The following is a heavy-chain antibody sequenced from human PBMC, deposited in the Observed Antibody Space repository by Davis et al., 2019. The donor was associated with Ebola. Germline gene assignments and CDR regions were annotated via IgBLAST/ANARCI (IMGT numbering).Heavy chain of an antibody. V-gene: IGHV4-31*03. J-gene: IGHJ3*02. D-gene: IGHD6-13*01. CDR1: GGSISSGGYY. CDR2: IYYSGST. Sequence: PSETLSLTCTVSGGSISSGGYYWSWLRQHPGKGLEWIGYIYYSGSTYYNPSLKSRLTLSVDTSKNQFSLKLNSVTAADTAVYYCAREVIAAVDTDGFDIWGQGTMVTVSS. CDR3: AREVIAAVDTDGFDI.